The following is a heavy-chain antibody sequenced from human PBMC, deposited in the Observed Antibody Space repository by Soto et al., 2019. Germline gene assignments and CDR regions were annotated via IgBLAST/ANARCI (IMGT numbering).Heavy chain of an antibody. CDR3: ARRGVLPHH. J-gene: IGHJ4*02. CDR1: GYTFTSFG. V-gene: IGHV1-18*01. CDR2: ISADNGVT. Sequence: QVQLVQSGVEVKKPGASLKVSCKASGYTFTSFGITWVRQAPGQGLEWMGWISADNGVTNYAQKLQGRVTMTTDTCTTTAYMEQRNLRSDDTPVYYYARRGVLPHHRGQGTLVTVSS. D-gene: IGHD3-10*01.